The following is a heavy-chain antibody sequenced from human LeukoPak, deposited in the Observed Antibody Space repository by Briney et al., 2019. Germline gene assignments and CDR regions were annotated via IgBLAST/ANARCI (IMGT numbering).Heavy chain of an antibody. D-gene: IGHD2-2*01. CDR2: ISAYNGNT. CDR3: ARAGACSSTSCQTRTYYYYYMDV. CDR1: GYTFTGYY. J-gene: IGHJ6*03. V-gene: IGHV1-18*04. Sequence: GPVKVSCKASGYTFTGYYMHWVRQAPGQGLEWMGWISAYNGNTNYARKLQGRVTMTTDTSTSTAYMELRSLRSDDTAVYYCARAGACSSTSCQTRTYYYYYMDVWGKGTTVTVSS.